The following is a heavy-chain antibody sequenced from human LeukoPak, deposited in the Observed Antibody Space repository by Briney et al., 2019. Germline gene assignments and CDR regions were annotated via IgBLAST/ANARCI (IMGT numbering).Heavy chain of an antibody. V-gene: IGHV5-51*01. CDR2: FYPGDSDT. Sequence: GESLKISCKGSGYSFTSYWIGWVRKLPGKGLEWLGSFYPGDSDTRYSPSFQGQVTISADKSISTAYLQWSSLKASDTAMYYCARHSRGIAVAETDYWGQGTLVTVSS. J-gene: IGHJ4*02. D-gene: IGHD6-19*01. CDR3: ARHSRGIAVAETDY. CDR1: GYSFTSYW.